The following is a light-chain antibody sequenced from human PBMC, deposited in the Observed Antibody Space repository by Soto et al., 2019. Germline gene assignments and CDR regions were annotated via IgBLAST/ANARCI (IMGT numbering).Light chain of an antibody. CDR3: MQALHRPPWT. Sequence: DIVMTQSPLSLPVTPGEPASISCRSSQSLLHNNGYNYLDWYLQKPVQSPQVLIYLGSHRAPGVPDRFSGSGSGTDVTLKISRVEAEDVGVYYCMQALHRPPWTFGQGTKVEIK. V-gene: IGKV2-28*01. CDR1: QSLLHNNGYNY. J-gene: IGKJ1*01. CDR2: LGS.